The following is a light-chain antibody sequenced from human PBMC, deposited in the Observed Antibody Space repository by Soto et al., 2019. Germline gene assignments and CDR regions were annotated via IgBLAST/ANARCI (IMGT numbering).Light chain of an antibody. CDR3: QQYNNWPPRRT. CDR2: GAS. CDR1: QSVSSN. V-gene: IGKV3-15*01. J-gene: IGKJ1*01. Sequence: EIVMTQSPATLSVSPGERATLSCRASQSVSSNLAWYQQKPGQAPRLLIYGASTRATGIPAGFSGSGSGTEFTLTISSLQSEDFAVYYCQQYNNWPPRRTFGQGTKVEIK.